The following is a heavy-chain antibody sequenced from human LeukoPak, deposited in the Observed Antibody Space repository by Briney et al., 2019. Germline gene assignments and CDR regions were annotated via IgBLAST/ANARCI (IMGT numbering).Heavy chain of an antibody. CDR1: GYNFASFW. Sequence: GESLKISCNDSGYNFASFWIGWVRQMPGKGLEWMGIVHPTDSETLHSPSFQGQVTISVDRSISTAYLQWSSLKTSDTAMYYCVRRAYSGSGSSDYWGQGTLVTVSS. CDR2: VHPTDSET. D-gene: IGHD3-10*01. CDR3: VRRAYSGSGSSDY. J-gene: IGHJ4*02. V-gene: IGHV5-51*01.